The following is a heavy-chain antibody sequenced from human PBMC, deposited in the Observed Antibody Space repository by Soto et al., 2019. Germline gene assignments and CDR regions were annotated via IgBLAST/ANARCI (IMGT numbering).Heavy chain of an antibody. V-gene: IGHV4-38-2*02. CDR3: ARKAYYASGRLNLFDS. CDR1: GYSINGDDY. J-gene: IGHJ4*02. CDR2: IYHSVST. D-gene: IGHD3-10*01. Sequence: PSETRSRTCTVSGYSINGDDYWCFIRQPPGKGLEWIASIYHSVSTFYNPSLRSRVTISIDTSKNQFSLRLTAVTAADTAMYYRARKAYYASGRLNLFDSWGQGTLVTFSS.